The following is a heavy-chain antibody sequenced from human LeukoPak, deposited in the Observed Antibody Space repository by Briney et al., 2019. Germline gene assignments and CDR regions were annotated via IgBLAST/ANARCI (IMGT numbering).Heavy chain of an antibody. CDR2: ISWNSGSI. CDR3: AKGRLYTVTTAFAY. V-gene: IGHV3-9*03. Sequence: GRSLRLSCAASGFTFGDYAMHWVRQAPGKGLEWVSGISWNSGSIGYADSVKGRFTISRDNAKNSLYLQMNSLRAEDMALCYCAKGRLYTVTTAFAYWGQGTLVTVSS. CDR1: GFTFGDYA. J-gene: IGHJ4*02. D-gene: IGHD4-11*01.